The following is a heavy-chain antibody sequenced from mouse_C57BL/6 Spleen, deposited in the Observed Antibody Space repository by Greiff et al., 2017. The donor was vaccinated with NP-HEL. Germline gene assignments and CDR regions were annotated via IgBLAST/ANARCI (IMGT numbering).Heavy chain of an antibody. CDR3: ARMRVPYYFDY. J-gene: IGHJ2*01. CDR2: IDPYDSYT. CDR1: GYTFTSYW. V-gene: IGHV1-69*01. Sequence: VQLQQPGAELVMPGASVKLSCKASGYTFTSYWMHWVKQRPGQGLEWIGEIDPYDSYTNYNQKFQGKSTLTVAKSSSTAYMQLSSLTSEDSAVYYCARMRVPYYFDYWGQGTTLTVSS.